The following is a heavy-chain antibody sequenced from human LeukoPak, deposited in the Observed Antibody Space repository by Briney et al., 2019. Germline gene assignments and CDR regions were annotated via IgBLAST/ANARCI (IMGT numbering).Heavy chain of an antibody. J-gene: IGHJ4*02. CDR1: GYTFTGYY. CDR3: ARDRLYYGSGSYSY. CDR2: INPNSGGT. V-gene: IGHV1-2*02. D-gene: IGHD3-10*01. Sequence: GASVKVSCKASGYTFTGYYMHWVRQAPGQGLEWMGWINPNSGGTNYAQKFQGRVTMTRDTSISTAYMELSRLRSDDTAVYYCARDRLYYGSGSYSYWGQGTLVTVSS.